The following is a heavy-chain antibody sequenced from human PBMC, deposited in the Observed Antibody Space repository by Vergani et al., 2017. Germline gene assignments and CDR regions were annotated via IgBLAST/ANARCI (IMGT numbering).Heavy chain of an antibody. CDR2: INPNSGET. D-gene: IGHD3-22*01. V-gene: IGHV1-2*02. Sequence: QVQLVQSGAEVKKPGASVKVSCKASGYTFSTYGISWVRQAPGQGLEWMGWINPNSGETNYAEKFQGRVTMTRDTSIDIAYMELTNLKSDDTAVYYCARDRRYYDSSGGADIWGQGTLVTVSS. CDR3: ARDRRYYDSSGGADI. CDR1: GYTFSTYG. J-gene: IGHJ4*02.